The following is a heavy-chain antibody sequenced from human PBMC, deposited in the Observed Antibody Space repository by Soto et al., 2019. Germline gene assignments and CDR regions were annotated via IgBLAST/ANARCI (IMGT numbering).Heavy chain of an antibody. CDR3: VREGTEYYGSRSPS. V-gene: IGHV3-11*01. CDR2: ISSGGSIT. J-gene: IGHJ5*02. CDR1: GFTFSDYY. D-gene: IGHD3-10*01. Sequence: QVQLVESGGGLVKPGGSLRLSCEVSGFTFSDYYMSWIRQAPGKGLEWVSYISSGGSITYYADSVEGRFTISRDNTKKSLYLQMESLRADDTAVYFCVREGTEYYGSRSPSWGQGTLVTVSS.